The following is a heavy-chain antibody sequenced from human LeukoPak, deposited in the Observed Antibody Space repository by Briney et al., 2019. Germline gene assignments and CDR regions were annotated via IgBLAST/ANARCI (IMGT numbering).Heavy chain of an antibody. CDR1: GGSISSGGYF. Sequence: SETLSLTCAVSGGSISSGGYFWSWIRQPPGKGLEWIGYIYHSGSTYYNPSLKSRVTISVDRSKNQFSLKLSSVTAADTAVYYCARVAYSSSWSISRRGPNWFDPWGQGTLVTVSS. J-gene: IGHJ5*02. V-gene: IGHV4-30-2*01. CDR2: IYHSGST. CDR3: ARVAYSSSWSISRRGPNWFDP. D-gene: IGHD6-13*01.